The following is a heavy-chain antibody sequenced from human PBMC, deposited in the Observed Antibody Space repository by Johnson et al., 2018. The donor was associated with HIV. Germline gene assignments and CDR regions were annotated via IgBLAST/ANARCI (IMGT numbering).Heavy chain of an antibody. V-gene: IGHV3-30*03. CDR2: ISYDGSNK. J-gene: IGHJ3*02. CDR3: ATERAVVSANAFDI. Sequence: QVQLVESGGGVVQPGRSLRLSCAASGFTFSSYGMHWVRQAPGKGLEWVAVISYDGSNKYYIDSVKGRFTISRDNSKNTLYLQMNSLRPEDTAVYYCATERAVVSANAFDIWGQGTMVTVSS. CDR1: GFTFSSYG. D-gene: IGHD4-23*01.